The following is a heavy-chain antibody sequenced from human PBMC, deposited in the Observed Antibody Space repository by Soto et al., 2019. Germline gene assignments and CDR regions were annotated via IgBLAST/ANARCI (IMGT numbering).Heavy chain of an antibody. J-gene: IGHJ6*02. CDR3: ARDNWKGSYYYGMDV. CDR2: IYSGGST. V-gene: IGHV3-66*01. Sequence: EVQLVESGGDLVQPGGSLRLSCAASGFTVSSNFMSWVRQAPGKGLEWVSVIYSGGSTDYADSVKGRFTISRDNSKNTLYLPMPSLRAEDTAVSYCARDNWKGSYYYGMDVWGQGTTVPVSS. D-gene: IGHD1-20*01. CDR1: GFTVSSNF.